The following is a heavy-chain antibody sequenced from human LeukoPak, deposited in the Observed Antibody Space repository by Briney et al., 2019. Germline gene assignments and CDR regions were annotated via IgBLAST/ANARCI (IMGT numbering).Heavy chain of an antibody. CDR1: GFTFSSYA. V-gene: IGHV3-23*01. CDR3: AKGGFMGTYYYDSSGYLPNYYYMDV. J-gene: IGHJ6*03. CDR2: ISGSGGST. Sequence: SGGSLRLSCAASGFTFSSYAMSWVRQAPGKGLVWVSAISGSGGSTYYADSVKGRFTISRDNSKNTLYLQMNSLRAEDTAVYYCAKGGFMGTYYYDSSGYLPNYYYMDVWGKGTTVTVSS. D-gene: IGHD3-22*01.